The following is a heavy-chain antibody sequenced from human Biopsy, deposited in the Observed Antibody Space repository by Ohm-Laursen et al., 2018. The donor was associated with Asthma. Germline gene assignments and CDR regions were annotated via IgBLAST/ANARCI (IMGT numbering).Heavy chain of an antibody. Sequence: SLRLSCAASGFTFSNYAMTWVRQAPGKGLEWVSAISGGGGGTKHADSVKGRFTISRDNSKNTLSLQMSSLRAEDTALYYCAKDLSKAVGGSNDYYYGMDVWGQGTTVTVAS. J-gene: IGHJ6*02. CDR1: GFTFSNYA. CDR2: ISGGGGGT. D-gene: IGHD6-19*01. CDR3: AKDLSKAVGGSNDYYYGMDV. V-gene: IGHV3-23*01.